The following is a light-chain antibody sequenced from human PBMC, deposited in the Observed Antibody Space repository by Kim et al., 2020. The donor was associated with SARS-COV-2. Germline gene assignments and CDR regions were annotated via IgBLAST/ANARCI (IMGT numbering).Light chain of an antibody. CDR2: YAS. Sequence: SVTPKETVTITCRASQTIGTSLHWYQQKPDQSPVLLIKYASQSMSGVPSRFGGSGSGTDFTLTISSLEPEDAVAYYCHQSSALPYTFGQGTKLEI. V-gene: IGKV6D-21*02. CDR3: HQSSALPYT. CDR1: QTIGTS. J-gene: IGKJ2*01.